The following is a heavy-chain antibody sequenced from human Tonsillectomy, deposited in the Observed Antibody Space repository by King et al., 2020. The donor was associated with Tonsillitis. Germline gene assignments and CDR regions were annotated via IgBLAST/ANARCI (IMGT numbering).Heavy chain of an antibody. CDR3: ARDGDCSSTSCDDHYGMDV. V-gene: IGHV3-21*01. J-gene: IGHJ6*02. CDR2: ISSSSSYI. CDR1: GFTFSSYS. D-gene: IGHD2-2*01. Sequence: VQLVESGGGLVKPGGSLRLSCAASGFTFSSYSMNWVRQAPGKGLEWVSSISSSSSYIYYADSVKGRFTISRDNAKNSLYLQMNSLRAEDTAVYYCARDGDCSSTSCDDHYGMDVWGQGTTVTVSS.